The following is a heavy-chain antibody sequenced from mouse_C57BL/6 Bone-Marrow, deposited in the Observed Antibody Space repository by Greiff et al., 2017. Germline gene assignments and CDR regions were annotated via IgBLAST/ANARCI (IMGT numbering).Heavy chain of an antibody. CDR1: GYTFTSSW. D-gene: IGHD2-1*01. Sequence: VQLQQSGTVLARPGASVKMSCKTSGYTFTSSWMHWVKQRPGQGLEWIGAIYPGNSDTSYNPKFKGKAKLTAVTSASTAYMELSSLTNEDSAVYYCASVVTSWGYSAVDYWGQGTSVTVSS. CDR2: IYPGNSDT. V-gene: IGHV1-5*01. CDR3: ASVVTSWGYSAVDY. J-gene: IGHJ4*01.